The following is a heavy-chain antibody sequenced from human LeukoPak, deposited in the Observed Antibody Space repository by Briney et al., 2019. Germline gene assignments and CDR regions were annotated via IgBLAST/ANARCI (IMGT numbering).Heavy chain of an antibody. D-gene: IGHD1-26*01. V-gene: IGHV3-21*01. CDR2: ITSTSNYI. CDR3: ARDLAWGAA. CDR1: GFTFSGYP. J-gene: IGHJ5*02. Sequence: GKSLRLSCAASGFTFSGYPIHWVRQAPGKGLEWVSSITSTSNYIYYTDSLKGRFTISRDNAKNSLYLQMNSLRAEDTAVYYCARDLAWGAAWGQGTLVTVSS.